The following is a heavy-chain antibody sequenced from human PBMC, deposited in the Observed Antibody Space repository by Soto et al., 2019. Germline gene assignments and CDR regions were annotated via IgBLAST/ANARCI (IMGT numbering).Heavy chain of an antibody. D-gene: IGHD6-19*01. J-gene: IGHJ3*02. CDR2: IISILGIA. V-gene: IGHV1-69*02. Sequence: QVLLVQSGAEVKKPGCSVKVSCKASGGTFSSYTIICVRQAPGQGLEWMGRIISILGIANYAQKFQCRVTLTAYKSMSIGCVELRILSSEETVVEYCTSQAVSDVSIDIWGQGSMVTVSS. CDR3: TSQAVSDVSIDI. CDR1: GGTFSSYT.